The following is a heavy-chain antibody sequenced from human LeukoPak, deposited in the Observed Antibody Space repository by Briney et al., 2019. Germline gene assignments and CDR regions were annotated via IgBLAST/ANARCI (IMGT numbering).Heavy chain of an antibody. Sequence: GGSLSLSCAASGFTFSTYGMHWVRQAPGKGLEWVAVIWYDGSNKYYADSVKGRFTISRDNSKNTLYLQMNSLRAEDTAVYYCAKEYCSGGGCYRTPLGPWGQGTPVTVSS. CDR3: AKEYCSGGGCYRTPLGP. D-gene: IGHD2-15*01. V-gene: IGHV3-33*06. CDR2: IWYDGSNK. J-gene: IGHJ5*02. CDR1: GFTFSTYG.